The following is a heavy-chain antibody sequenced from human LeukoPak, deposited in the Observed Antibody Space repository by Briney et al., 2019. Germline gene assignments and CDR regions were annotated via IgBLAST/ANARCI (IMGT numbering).Heavy chain of an antibody. J-gene: IGHJ1*01. Sequence: SETLSLTCAVYGGSLSGYYWRWIRQPPGKGLEWIGEINHSGSTNYNPSLKSRVTISVDTSKNQFSLKLSSVTAADTAVYYCARGVRGYCSSTSCYRLNAEYFQHWGQGTLVTVSS. CDR2: INHSGST. CDR1: GGSLSGYY. D-gene: IGHD2-2*02. CDR3: ARGVRGYCSSTSCYRLNAEYFQH. V-gene: IGHV4-34*01.